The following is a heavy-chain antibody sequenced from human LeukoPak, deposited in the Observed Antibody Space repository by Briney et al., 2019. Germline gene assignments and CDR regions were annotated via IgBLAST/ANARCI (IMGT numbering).Heavy chain of an antibody. J-gene: IGHJ4*02. CDR3: AKATPYYDFWSGSRAPYYFDY. D-gene: IGHD3-3*01. CDR2: ISGSGGST. CDR1: GSTFSSYA. Sequence: GGSLRLSCAASGSTFSSYAMSWVRQAPGKGLEWVSAISGSGGSTYYADSVKGRFTISRDNSKNTLYLQMNSLRAEDTAVYYCAKATPYYDFWSGSRAPYYFDYWGQGTLVTVSS. V-gene: IGHV3-23*01.